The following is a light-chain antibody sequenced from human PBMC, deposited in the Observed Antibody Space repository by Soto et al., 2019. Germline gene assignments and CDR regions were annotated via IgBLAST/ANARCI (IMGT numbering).Light chain of an antibody. Sequence: QSVLTQAPSASLTPGQRVTISCCGSSSNIGTNTVNWYQQLPGTAPKLLIYSNNQRPSGVPDRFSGSKSGTSASLAISGLQSEDEADYYCAAWDDSLNEVFGTGTKVTVL. V-gene: IGLV1-44*01. CDR2: SNN. CDR1: SSNIGTNT. J-gene: IGLJ1*01. CDR3: AAWDDSLNEV.